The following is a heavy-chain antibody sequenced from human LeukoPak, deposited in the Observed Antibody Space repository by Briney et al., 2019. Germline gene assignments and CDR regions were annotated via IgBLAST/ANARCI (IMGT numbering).Heavy chain of an antibody. Sequence: PGGSLRLSCAASGFTFDDYGMSWVRQAPGKGLERVSGINWNGGSTGHADSVKGRFTISRDNAKNSLYLQMNSLRAEDTALYYCARGAYDSSGLDYWGQGTLVTVSS. D-gene: IGHD3-22*01. J-gene: IGHJ4*02. V-gene: IGHV3-20*04. CDR3: ARGAYDSSGLDY. CDR1: GFTFDDYG. CDR2: INWNGGST.